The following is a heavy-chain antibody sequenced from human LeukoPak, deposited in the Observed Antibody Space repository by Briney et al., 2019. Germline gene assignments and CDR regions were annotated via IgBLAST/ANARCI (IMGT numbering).Heavy chain of an antibody. CDR3: HYYDSSGYVDY. V-gene: IGHV1-69*05. CDR2: IIPIFGTA. D-gene: IGHD3-22*01. Sequence: GASVKVSXKASGGTFSSYAISWMRQAPGQGLEWMGRIIPIFGTANYAQKFQGRVTITTDESTSTAYMELSSLRSEDTAVYYCHYYDSSGYVDYWGQGTLVTVSS. CDR1: GGTFSSYA. J-gene: IGHJ4*02.